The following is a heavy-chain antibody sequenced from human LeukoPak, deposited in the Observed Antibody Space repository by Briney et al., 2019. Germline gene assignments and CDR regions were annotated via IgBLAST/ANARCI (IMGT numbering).Heavy chain of an antibody. J-gene: IGHJ6*02. V-gene: IGHV3-30*03. CDR1: GFTFSSYG. Sequence: PGGSLRLSCAASGFTFSSYGMHWVRQAPGKGLEWVAVISYDGSNKYYADSVKGRFTISRDNSKNTLYLQMNSLRAEDTAVYYCARDRITIFGPLYYYYGMDVWGQGTTVTVSS. CDR3: ARDRITIFGPLYYYYGMDV. D-gene: IGHD3-3*01. CDR2: ISYDGSNK.